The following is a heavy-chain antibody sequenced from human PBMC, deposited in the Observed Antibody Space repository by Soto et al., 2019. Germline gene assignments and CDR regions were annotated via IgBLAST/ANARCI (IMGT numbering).Heavy chain of an antibody. CDR1: GDSISSDDYY. V-gene: IGHV4-30-4*01. J-gene: IGHJ4*02. D-gene: IGHD6-6*01. Sequence: SETLSLTCTVSGDSISSDDYYWSWIRQPPGKGLEWVGYIYYRGSTYYNPSLKSRGTISVDTSKNQVSLKLNSVTAADTAVSYCVGGKHLVATFDYWGQGTLVTVSS. CDR3: VGGKHLVATFDY. CDR2: IYYRGST.